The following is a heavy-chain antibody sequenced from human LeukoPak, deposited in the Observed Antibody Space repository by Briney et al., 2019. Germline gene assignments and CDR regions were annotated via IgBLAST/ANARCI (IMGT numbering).Heavy chain of an antibody. CDR1: GFTFSNAW. CDR2: IKSKTDGGTT. V-gene: IGHV3-15*01. D-gene: IGHD7-27*01. CDR3: TTEIIDNWGNLPLDV. J-gene: IGHJ6*04. Sequence: EGSLRLSCAASGFTFSNAWMSWVRQAPGKGLEWVGRIKSKTDGGTTDYAAPVKGRFTISRDDSKNTLYLQMNSLKTEDTAVYYCTTEIIDNWGNLPLDVWGKGTTVTVSS.